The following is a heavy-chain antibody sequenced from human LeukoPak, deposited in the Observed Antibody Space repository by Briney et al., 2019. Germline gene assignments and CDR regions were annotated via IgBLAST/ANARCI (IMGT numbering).Heavy chain of an antibody. J-gene: IGHJ4*02. CDR2: IYSGGST. CDR1: GFTFRSYA. V-gene: IGHV3-66*04. CDR3: ARLRSSSWYAQHRKFDF. D-gene: IGHD6-13*01. Sequence: GGSLRLSCAASGFTFRSYAMSWVRQAPGKGLEWVSVIYSGGSTYYADSVKGRFTISRDNSKNTLYLQMNSLRAEDTAVYYCARLRSSSWYAQHRKFDFWGQGTLVTVSS.